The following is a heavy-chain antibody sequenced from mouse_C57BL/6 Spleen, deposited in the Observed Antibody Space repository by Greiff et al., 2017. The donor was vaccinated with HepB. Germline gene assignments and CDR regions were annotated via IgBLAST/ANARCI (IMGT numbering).Heavy chain of an antibody. V-gene: IGHV1-20*01. CDR2: INPYNGDT. CDR3: ARGNYYGSSWAWFAY. Sequence: EVQLKESGPELVKPGDSVKISCKASGYSFTGYFMNWVMQSHGKSLEWIGRINPYNGDTFYNQKFKGKATLTVDKSSSTAHMELRSLTSEDSAVYYCARGNYYGSSWAWFAYWGQGTLVTVSA. CDR1: GYSFTGYF. J-gene: IGHJ3*01. D-gene: IGHD1-1*01.